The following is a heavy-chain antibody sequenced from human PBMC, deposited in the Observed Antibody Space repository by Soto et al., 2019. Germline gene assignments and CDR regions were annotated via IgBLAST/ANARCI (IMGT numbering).Heavy chain of an antibody. CDR1: GFTFSSYA. CDR2: ISGSGGST. V-gene: IGHV3-23*01. J-gene: IGHJ4*02. D-gene: IGHD3-16*01. Sequence: GGSLRLSCAASGFTFSSYAMSWVRQAPGKGLEWVSAISGSGGSTYYADSVKGRFTISRDNSKNTLYLQMNSLRAEDTAVYYCAKNGAAVAHGPGGDFDYWGQGTLVTVSS. CDR3: AKNGAAVAHGPGGDFDY.